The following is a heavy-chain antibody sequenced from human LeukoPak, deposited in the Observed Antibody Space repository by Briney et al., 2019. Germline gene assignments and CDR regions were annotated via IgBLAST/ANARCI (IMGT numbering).Heavy chain of an antibody. CDR3: ARHSEYGSGWSFNWFDP. V-gene: IGHV4-59*08. CDR1: GGSISSYY. CDR2: IYYSGST. D-gene: IGHD6-19*01. Sequence: SETLSLTCTVSGGSISSYYWSWIRQPPGKGLEWIGYIYYSGSTNYNPSLKSRVTISVDTSKNQFSLKLSSAPAADTAVYYRARHSEYGSGWSFNWFDPWGQGTLVTVSS. J-gene: IGHJ5*02.